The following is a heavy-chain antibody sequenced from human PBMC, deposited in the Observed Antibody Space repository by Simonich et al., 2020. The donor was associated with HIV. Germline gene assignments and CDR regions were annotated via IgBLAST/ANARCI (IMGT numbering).Heavy chain of an antibody. J-gene: IGHJ3*02. CDR3: ARGGWELYGGAFDI. V-gene: IGHV3-33*01. CDR2: IWYERSNK. Sequence: QVQLVESGGGVVQPGRSLRLSCAASGFTFDSYGMHWVREAPGKGLGGGEGIWYERSNKYYADSGKGRFTISSDNSKNTLSLQIKSLRAEDTAFYYCARGGWELYGGAFDIWGQGTMVTVSS. D-gene: IGHD1-26*01. CDR1: GFTFDSYG.